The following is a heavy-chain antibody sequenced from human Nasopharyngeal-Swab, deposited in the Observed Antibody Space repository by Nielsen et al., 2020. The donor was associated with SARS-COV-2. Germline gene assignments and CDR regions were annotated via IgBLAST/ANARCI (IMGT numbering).Heavy chain of an antibody. Sequence: WIRQPPGKRLEWIGEINHSGSTNYNPSLKSRVTISVDTSKNQFSLKLSSVTAADTAVYYCARVGGDYYYYYYMDVWGKGTTVTVSS. D-gene: IGHD1-26*01. CDR2: INHSGST. CDR3: ARVGGDYYYYYYMDV. V-gene: IGHV4-34*01. J-gene: IGHJ6*03.